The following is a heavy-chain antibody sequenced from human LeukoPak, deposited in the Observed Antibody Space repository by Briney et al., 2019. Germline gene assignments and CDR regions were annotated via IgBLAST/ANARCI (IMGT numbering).Heavy chain of an antibody. V-gene: IGHV3-53*01. CDR3: SSHTNYYDSSGLATTDY. D-gene: IGHD3-22*01. CDR2: IYSGGST. CDR1: GFTVSSNY. Sequence: PGGSLRLSCAASGFTVSSNYTSWVRQAPGKGLEWVSVIYSGGSTYYADSVKGRFTISRDNSKNTLYLQMNCLRAEDTAVYYCSSHTNYYDSSGLATTDYWGQGTLVTVSS. J-gene: IGHJ4*02.